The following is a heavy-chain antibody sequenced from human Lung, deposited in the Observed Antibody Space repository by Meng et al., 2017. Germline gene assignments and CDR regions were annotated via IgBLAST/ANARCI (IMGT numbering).Heavy chain of an antibody. J-gene: IGHJ4*03. Sequence: QVQLVQSGAEVKKPGVSLKLSCETSGFTFTTYFLHWLRQAPGQGLQWMGLLNPNGDVTTYSPRFQGRITLTGDTSTSTLYMELSSLTSDDTAVYYCAREMPMTCYFDQWGQGTLVTSPQ. V-gene: IGHV1-46*01. CDR2: LNPNGDVT. CDR3: AREMPMTCYFDQ. D-gene: IGHD3-22*01. CDR1: GFTFTTYF.